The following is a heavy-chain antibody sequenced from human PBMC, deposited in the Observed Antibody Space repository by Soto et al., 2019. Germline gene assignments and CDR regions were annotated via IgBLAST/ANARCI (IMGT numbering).Heavy chain of an antibody. V-gene: IGHV4-31*01. CDR2: VDYTGDT. J-gene: IGHJ6*03. D-gene: IGHD3-16*01. CDR3: ARGHYDYIWGSFGYHDLDV. Sequence: QVQLQESGPGLVKPSHTLSLSCTVSGGSFPNSTFYWSWLRLFPGKGLEWIGYVDYTGDTYYRRSLESLVTMSVDMAKKQVSLKLRSVPAADAAVYYCARGHYDYIWGSFGYHDLDVWCKGATVTVS. CDR1: GGSFPNSTFY.